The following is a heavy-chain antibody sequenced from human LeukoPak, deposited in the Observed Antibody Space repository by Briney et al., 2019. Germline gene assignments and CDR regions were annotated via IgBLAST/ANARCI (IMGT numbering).Heavy chain of an antibody. CDR1: GYSFTNYW. CDR3: ARVPYNYYGLDV. J-gene: IGHJ6*02. V-gene: IGHV5-51*01. D-gene: IGHD3-16*01. Sequence: GESLKISCKGSGYSFTNYWIGWARQMPGKGLEWMGIIYPDDSDTTYSPSFQGQVTISADKSINTAYLQWSSLKASDTAMYYCARVPYNYYGLDVWGQGTTVTVFS. CDR2: IYPDDSDT.